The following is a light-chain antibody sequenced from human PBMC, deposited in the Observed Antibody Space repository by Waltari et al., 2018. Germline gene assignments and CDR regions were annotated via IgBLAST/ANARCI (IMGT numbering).Light chain of an antibody. CDR3: MQALQTPQLT. J-gene: IGKJ4*01. CDR2: LGS. CDR1: QTLLQSNGSNC. Sequence: DIVMTQSPLSLPVTPGEPASISCRSTQTLLQSNGSNCLARYLQKPGQSPHLLFYLGSNRASGVPDRFSGSGSGTDFTLKMSRVEAEDVGVYYCMQALQTPQLTFGGGTKVEIK. V-gene: IGKV2-28*01.